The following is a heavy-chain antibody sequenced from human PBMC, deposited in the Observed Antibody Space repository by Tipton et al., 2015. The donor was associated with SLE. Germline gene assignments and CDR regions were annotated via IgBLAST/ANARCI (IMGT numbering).Heavy chain of an antibody. CDR1: GGSISSSSYY. CDR2: IYHSGST. V-gene: IGHV4-39*07. D-gene: IGHD3-3*01. Sequence: LSLTCTVSGGSISSSSYYWGWIRQPPGKGLEWIGSIYHSGSTYYNPSLKSRVTISVDTSKNQFSLKLSSVTAADTAVYYCATAITITRWAFDIWGQGTMVTVSS. J-gene: IGHJ3*02. CDR3: ATAITITRWAFDI.